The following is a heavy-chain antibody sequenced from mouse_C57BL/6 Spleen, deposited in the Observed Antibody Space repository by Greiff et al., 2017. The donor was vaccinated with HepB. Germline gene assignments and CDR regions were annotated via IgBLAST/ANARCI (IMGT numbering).Heavy chain of an antibody. Sequence: EVQLVESGPGLVKPSQSLSLTCSVTGYSITSGYYWNWIRQFPGNKLEWMGYISYDGSNNYNPSLKNRISITRDTSKNQFFLKLNSVTTEDTATYYCARVDYYGSSYDWYFDVWGTGTTVTVSS. J-gene: IGHJ1*03. CDR2: ISYDGSN. V-gene: IGHV3-6*01. D-gene: IGHD1-1*01. CDR1: GYSITSGYY. CDR3: ARVDYYGSSYDWYFDV.